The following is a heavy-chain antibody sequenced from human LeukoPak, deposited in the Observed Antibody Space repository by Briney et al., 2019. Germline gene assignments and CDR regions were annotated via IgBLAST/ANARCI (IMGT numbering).Heavy chain of an antibody. CDR1: GFTFSSYS. D-gene: IGHD1-26*01. CDR3: APGEPTDY. CDR2: ISSSSRTI. J-gene: IGHJ4*02. Sequence: GGSLRLSCAASGFTFSSYSMNRVRQAPGKGLEWVSYISSSSRTIYYADSVKGRFTISRDNAKNSLYLQMNSLRAEDTAVYYCAPGEPTDYWGQGTLVTVSS. V-gene: IGHV3-48*01.